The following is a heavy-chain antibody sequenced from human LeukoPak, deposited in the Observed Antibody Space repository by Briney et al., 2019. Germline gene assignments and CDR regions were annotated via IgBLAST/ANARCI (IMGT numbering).Heavy chain of an antibody. CDR1: GYTFTGYY. J-gene: IGHJ6*03. Sequence: ASVKVSCKASGYTFTGYYMRWVRQAPGQGLGWMGWINPNSGGTNYAQKFQGRVTMPRDTSISTAYMELSRLRSDDTAVYYCARDRSSTISSYYYYYMDVWGKGTTVTVSS. CDR3: ARDRSSTISSYYYYYMDV. V-gene: IGHV1-2*02. D-gene: IGHD2-2*01. CDR2: INPNSGGT.